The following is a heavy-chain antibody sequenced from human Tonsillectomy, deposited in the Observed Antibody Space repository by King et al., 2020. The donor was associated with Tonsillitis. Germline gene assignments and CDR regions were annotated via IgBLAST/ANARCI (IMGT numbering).Heavy chain of an antibody. CDR3: ASYRVFTTVTTTYYYMDV. D-gene: IGHD4-17*01. J-gene: IGHJ6*03. CDR2: IYYSGST. CDR1: GGSISSYY. V-gene: IGHV4-59*01. Sequence: QMQLQESGPGLVKPSETLSLTCTVSGGSISSYYWSWIRQPPGKGLEWIGYIYYSGSTNYNPSLKSRVTISVDTSKNQFSLKLSSVTAADTAVYYCASYRVFTTVTTTYYYMDVWGKGTTVTVSS.